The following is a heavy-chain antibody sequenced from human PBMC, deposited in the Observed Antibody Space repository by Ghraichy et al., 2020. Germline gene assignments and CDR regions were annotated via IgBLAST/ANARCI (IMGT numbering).Heavy chain of an antibody. CDR3: ARPFLTGTIYYYYYGMDV. D-gene: IGHD3-9*01. CDR1: GFTFSTYS. V-gene: IGHV3-48*02. CDR2: ISSGSSTI. J-gene: IGHJ6*02. Sequence: GESLNISCAASGFTFSTYSMNWVRQAPGKGLEWVSYISSGSSTIYYADSVKGRFTISRDNAKNSLYLQMNSLRDEDTAVYYCARPFLTGTIYYYYYGMDVWGQGTTVTVSS.